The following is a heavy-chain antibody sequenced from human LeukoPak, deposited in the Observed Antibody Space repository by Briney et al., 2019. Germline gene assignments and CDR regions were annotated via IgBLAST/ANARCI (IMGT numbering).Heavy chain of an antibody. CDR2: IYTSGST. J-gene: IGHJ6*03. D-gene: IGHD3-10*01. CDR3: AREGVYYGSGSRYYYYYMDV. Sequence: PSETLSLTCTVSGGSISSYYWSWIRQPAGKGLEWIGRIYTSGSTNYHPSLKSRVTMSVDTSKNQFSLKLSSVTAADTAVYYCAREGVYYGSGSRYYYYYMDVWGKGTTVTVSS. CDR1: GGSISSYY. V-gene: IGHV4-4*07.